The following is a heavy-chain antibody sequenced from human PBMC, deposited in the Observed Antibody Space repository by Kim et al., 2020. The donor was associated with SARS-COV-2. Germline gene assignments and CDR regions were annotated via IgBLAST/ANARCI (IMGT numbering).Heavy chain of an antibody. Sequence: VTGRFTITRENYKNTLYLKMNSLGAEDTAVYYCARGTGYSSSWPPYYFDYWGQGTLVTVSS. V-gene: IGHV3-30*07. CDR3: ARGTGYSSSWPPYYFDY. J-gene: IGHJ4*02. D-gene: IGHD6-13*01.